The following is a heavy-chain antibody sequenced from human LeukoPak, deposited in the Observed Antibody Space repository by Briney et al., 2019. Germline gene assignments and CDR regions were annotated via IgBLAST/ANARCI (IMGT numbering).Heavy chain of an antibody. CDR3: SYGSRSYDYFDY. V-gene: IGHV3-66*01. D-gene: IGHD3-10*01. Sequence: GGSLRLSCAASEFSVGSNYMTWVRQAPGKGLEWVSLIYSGGSTYYADSVKGRFTISRDNSKNTLYLQMNSLRAEDTAVYYCSYGSRSYDYFDYWGQGTLVTVSS. J-gene: IGHJ4*02. CDR2: IYSGGST. CDR1: EFSVGSNY.